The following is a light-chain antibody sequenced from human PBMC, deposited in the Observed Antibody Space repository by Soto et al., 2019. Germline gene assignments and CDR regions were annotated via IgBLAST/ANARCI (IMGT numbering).Light chain of an antibody. Sequence: EIVLTQSPATLSLSPGERATLSCRASQSVSSYLAGYQQKPGQAPSLLIYDASTRTTGIPARFSGSGSGTDFSLTISRLEPEDFAIYYCQQRSNRAPFTFGPGTKVDIK. CDR2: DAS. CDR1: QSVSSY. V-gene: IGKV3-11*01. J-gene: IGKJ3*01. CDR3: QQRSNRAPFT.